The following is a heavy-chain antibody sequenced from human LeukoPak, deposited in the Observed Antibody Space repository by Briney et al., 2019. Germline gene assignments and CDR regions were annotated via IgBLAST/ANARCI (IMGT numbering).Heavy chain of an antibody. Sequence: GGSLRLSCAASGFTFSSYAMHWVRQAPGKGLEWVAVISYDGSNKYYADSVKGRFTISRDNSKNTLYLQMNSLRAEDTAVYYCARVPCSLSALDYWGQGTLVTVSS. CDR1: GFTFSSYA. V-gene: IGHV3-30-3*01. CDR3: ARVPCSLSALDY. D-gene: IGHD3-10*02. CDR2: ISYDGSNK. J-gene: IGHJ4*02.